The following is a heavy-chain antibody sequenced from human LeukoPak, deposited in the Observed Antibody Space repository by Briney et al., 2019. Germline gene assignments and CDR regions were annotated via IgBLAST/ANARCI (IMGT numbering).Heavy chain of an antibody. CDR1: GYTFTRYG. D-gene: IGHD2-15*01. CDR3: ARDIGYCSGGSCSLYCDY. Sequence: ASVKVSCKASGYTFTRYGISWLRQAPGQGLEWMGWISAYNGDTNYAQKLQGRVTMTTDTSTSTAYMELRRLISDDTAVYYCARDIGYCSGGSCSLYCDYWGQGTLVTVSS. V-gene: IGHV1-18*04. J-gene: IGHJ4*02. CDR2: ISAYNGDT.